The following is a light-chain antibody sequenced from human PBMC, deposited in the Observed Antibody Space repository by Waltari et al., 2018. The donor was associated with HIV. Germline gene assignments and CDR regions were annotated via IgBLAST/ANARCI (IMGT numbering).Light chain of an antibody. V-gene: IGKV3-15*01. CDR3: QQYSNWPPNT. Sequence: EIVMTQSPATLSVSPGERATLSCRASHSVRNNLAWYQQKPGQAPRLLIYAASSRAPDIPARFSGSGSGTEFTLTISSLQSEDFAIYYCQQYSNWPPNTFGQGTKLEIK. CDR1: HSVRNN. J-gene: IGKJ2*01. CDR2: AAS.